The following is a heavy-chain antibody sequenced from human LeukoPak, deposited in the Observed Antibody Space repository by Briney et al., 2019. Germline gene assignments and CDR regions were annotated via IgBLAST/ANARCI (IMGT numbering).Heavy chain of an antibody. Sequence: GGSLRLSCAASGFTFDDYAMHWVRQAPGKDLEWVSGISWNSGSIGYADSVKGRFTISRDNAKNSLYLQMNSLRTEDTALYYCAKVVNYYYGMDVWGQGTTVTVSS. V-gene: IGHV3-9*01. CDR3: AKVVNYYYGMDV. J-gene: IGHJ6*02. CDR2: ISWNSGSI. CDR1: GFTFDDYA. D-gene: IGHD2-21*01.